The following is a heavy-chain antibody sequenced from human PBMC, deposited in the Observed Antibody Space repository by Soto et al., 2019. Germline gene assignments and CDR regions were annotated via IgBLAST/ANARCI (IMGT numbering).Heavy chain of an antibody. V-gene: IGHV5-10-1*01. D-gene: IGHD3-9*01. Sequence: PGASLKISCKGSGYSFTSYWISWVRQMPGKGLEWMGRIDPSDSYTNYSPSFQGHVTISADKSISTAYLRWSSLKASDTAMYYCAREPYDILTGYSYYYYGMDVWGQGTTVTV. J-gene: IGHJ6*02. CDR2: IDPSDSYT. CDR3: AREPYDILTGYSYYYYGMDV. CDR1: GYSFTSYW.